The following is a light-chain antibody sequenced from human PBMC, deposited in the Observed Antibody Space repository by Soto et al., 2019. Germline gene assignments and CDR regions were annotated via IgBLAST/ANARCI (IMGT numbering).Light chain of an antibody. CDR1: SSDVGSYNI. CDR3: CSYAGSSSFYV. J-gene: IGLJ1*01. V-gene: IGLV2-23*01. CDR2: EGS. Sequence: QSVLTQPDSVSGSPGQSITISCTGTSSDVGSYNIVSWYQHHPGKAPKLMIYEGSKRPSGVSNRFSDSKSGNTASLTISGLQAEDEADYYCCSYAGSSSFYVFGTGTKVTVL.